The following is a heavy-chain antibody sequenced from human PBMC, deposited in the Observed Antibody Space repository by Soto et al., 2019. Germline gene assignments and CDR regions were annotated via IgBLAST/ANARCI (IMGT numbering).Heavy chain of an antibody. V-gene: IGHV4-39*01. J-gene: IGHJ4*02. CDR2: IYYSGST. CDR3: ARQQQWLVPIPYFDY. CDR1: GCSISSSSYY. Sequence: SETLCLTCTVAGCSISSSSYYWGWIRQPPGKGLEWIGSIYYSGSTYYNPSLKSRVTISVDTSKNQFSLKLSSVTAADTAVYYCARQQQWLVPIPYFDYWGQGTLVTVSS. D-gene: IGHD6-19*01.